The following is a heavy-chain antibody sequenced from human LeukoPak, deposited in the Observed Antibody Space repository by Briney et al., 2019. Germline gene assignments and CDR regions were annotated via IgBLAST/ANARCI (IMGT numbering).Heavy chain of an antibody. CDR3: ARGYSPMDV. D-gene: IGHD5-18*01. CDR1: GGSISSGSYY. CDR2: IYTSGST. V-gene: IGHV4-61*02. J-gene: IGHJ6*03. Sequence: SETLSHTCTVSGGSISSGSYYWTWIRQPAGKRLEWIGRIYTSGSTNYNPSLKSRVTISVDTSKNQFSLKLRSVTAADTAIYYCARGYSPMDVWGKGTTVTISS.